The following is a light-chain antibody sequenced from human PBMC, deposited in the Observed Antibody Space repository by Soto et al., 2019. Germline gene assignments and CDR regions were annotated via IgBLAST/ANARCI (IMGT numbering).Light chain of an antibody. CDR3: RQYGRSLASA. J-gene: IGKJ4*01. V-gene: IGKV3-20*01. CDR1: QSVGGSS. CDR2: DTS. Sequence: ETVLTQSPGTLSLSPGERATVSCRASQSVGGSSLAWYQQRPGQAPRLLIYDTSKRATGIPDRFSGSGSGTDFTLTISRLEPEDFAVYYCRQYGRSLASAIGGGTKVDIK.